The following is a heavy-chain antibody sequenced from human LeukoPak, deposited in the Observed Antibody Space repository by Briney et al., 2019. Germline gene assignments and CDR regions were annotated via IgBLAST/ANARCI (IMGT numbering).Heavy chain of an antibody. D-gene: IGHD3-10*01. CDR1: GFTFSSYE. CDR3: ARDYYGSGSPDY. CDR2: ISSSGSTI. V-gene: IGHV3-48*03. J-gene: IGHJ4*02. Sequence: GSLRLSCAASGFTFSSYEMNWVRQAPGKGLEWVSYISSSGSTIYYADSVKGRFTISRDNAKNSLYLQMNSLRAEDTAVYYCARDYYGSGSPDYWGQGTLVTVSS.